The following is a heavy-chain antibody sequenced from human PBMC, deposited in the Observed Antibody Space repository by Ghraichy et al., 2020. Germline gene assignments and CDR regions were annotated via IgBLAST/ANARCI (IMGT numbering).Heavy chain of an antibody. CDR2: IDYSGTT. D-gene: IGHD6-6*01. Sequence: GSLRLSCNVSGGSISGYYWSWIRQSPGKGLEWIGYIDYSGTTNYNPSLKIRVTISVDTSKNQFSLKLVSVTAADTAVYYCARGDGRYSGSSNEPLDYWGQGALVTVSS. J-gene: IGHJ4*02. V-gene: IGHV4-59*01. CDR3: ARGDGRYSGSSNEPLDY. CDR1: GGSISGYY.